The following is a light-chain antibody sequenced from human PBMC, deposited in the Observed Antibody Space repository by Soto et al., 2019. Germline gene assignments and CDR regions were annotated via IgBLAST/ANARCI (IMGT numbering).Light chain of an antibody. V-gene: IGLV2-23*02. Sequence: QSVLTQPASVSGSPGQSITISCTGTSSDVGSYNLVSWYQQHPGKASKLMIYEVSKRPSGVSNRFSGSKSGNTASLTISGLQAEDDADYYCCSYAGSSTLWVFGGGTKLTVL. CDR3: CSYAGSSTLWV. CDR2: EVS. J-gene: IGLJ3*02. CDR1: SSDVGSYNL.